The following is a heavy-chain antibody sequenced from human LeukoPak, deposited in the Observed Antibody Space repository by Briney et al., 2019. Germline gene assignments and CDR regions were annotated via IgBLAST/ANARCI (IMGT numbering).Heavy chain of an antibody. V-gene: IGHV1-69*13. Sequence: GASVKVSCKASGGTFSSYAISWVRQAPGQGLEWMGGIIPIFGTANYAQKFQGRVTITADESTSTAYMELSSLRSEDTAVYYCARELPSIGYYDSSGYYSNGMDVWGQGTTVTVSS. J-gene: IGHJ6*02. D-gene: IGHD3-22*01. CDR2: IIPIFGTA. CDR1: GGTFSSYA. CDR3: ARELPSIGYYDSSGYYSNGMDV.